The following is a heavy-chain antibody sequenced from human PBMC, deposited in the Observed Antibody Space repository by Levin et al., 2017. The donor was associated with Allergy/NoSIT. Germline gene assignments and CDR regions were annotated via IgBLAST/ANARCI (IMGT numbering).Heavy chain of an antibody. Sequence: LSQTLSLTCAISGDSVSSNSASWNWIRQSPSRGLEWLGRTYYRSRWYNDYAVSVKSRIIINSDTSKNQFSLHLNSVTPEDTAVYYCARVDSSSWYLYFDPWGQGTLVTVSS. CDR3: ARVDSSSWYLYFDP. CDR2: TYYRSRWYN. J-gene: IGHJ5*02. V-gene: IGHV6-1*01. D-gene: IGHD6-13*01. CDR1: GDSVSSNSAS.